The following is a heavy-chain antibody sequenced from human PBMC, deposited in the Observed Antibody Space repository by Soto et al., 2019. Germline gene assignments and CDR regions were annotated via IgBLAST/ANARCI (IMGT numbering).Heavy chain of an antibody. CDR3: ARGVRYGYDFWRGYYKESTFDY. V-gene: IGHV4-34*01. CDR2: INHSGST. J-gene: IGHJ4*02. D-gene: IGHD3-3*01. CDR1: GGSFSGYY. Sequence: QVQLQQWGAGLLKPSETLSLTCAVYGGSFSGYYWSWIRQPPGEGLEWIGEINHSGSTNYKPTLRGRVTLSVDTSKNQFSLKLSSVTAADTAVYYCARGVRYGYDFWRGYYKESTFDYWGQGTLVTVSS.